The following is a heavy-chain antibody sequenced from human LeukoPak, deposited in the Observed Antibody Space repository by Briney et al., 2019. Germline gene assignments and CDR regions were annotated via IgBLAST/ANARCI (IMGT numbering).Heavy chain of an antibody. J-gene: IGHJ6*03. CDR2: IIPIFGTA. D-gene: IGHD3-3*01. Sequence: SVKVSCKASGGTFSSYAISWVRQAPGQGLGWMGGIIPIFGTANYAQKFQGRVTITTDESTSTAYMELRSLRSDDTAVYYCARVYNTYYDFWSGHIYYMDVWGKGTTVTVSS. CDR1: GGTFSSYA. CDR3: ARVYNTYYDFWSGHIYYMDV. V-gene: IGHV1-69*05.